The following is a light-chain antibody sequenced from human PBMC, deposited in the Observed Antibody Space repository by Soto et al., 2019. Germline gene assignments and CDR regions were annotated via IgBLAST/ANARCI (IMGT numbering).Light chain of an antibody. CDR2: DTN. Sequence: QAVVTQEPSLTVSPGGTVTLTCGSSTGAVTSGHYPHWFQQKPGHAPRTLIYDTNNKHSWTPARFSGSLLGGKAALTLSGAQPEDEAEYYCLLSYNGARVFGGGTKVTVL. CDR1: TGAVTSGHY. CDR3: LLSYNGARV. V-gene: IGLV7-46*01. J-gene: IGLJ3*02.